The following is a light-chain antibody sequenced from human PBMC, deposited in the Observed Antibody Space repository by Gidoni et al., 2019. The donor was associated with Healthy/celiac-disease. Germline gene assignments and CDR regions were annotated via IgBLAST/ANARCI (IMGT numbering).Light chain of an antibody. CDR1: QRVSSY. J-gene: IGKJ2*01. Sequence: EIVLTQSPATLSLSPGERATLSCRASQRVSSYLAWYQQKPGQAPRLLIYDAANRATGIPARFSGSGSGTDFTLTISSLEPEDFAVYYCQQRSNWPPPYTFGRGTKLEIK. CDR2: DAA. CDR3: QQRSNWPPPYT. V-gene: IGKV3-11*01.